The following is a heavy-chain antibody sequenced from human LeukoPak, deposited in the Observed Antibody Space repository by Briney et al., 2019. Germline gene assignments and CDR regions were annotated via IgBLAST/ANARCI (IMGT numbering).Heavy chain of an antibody. CDR2: ISGSGGST. V-gene: IGHV3-23*01. Sequence: QSGGSLRLSCAASGFTFSSYAMSWVRQAPGKGLEWVSAISGSGGSTYYADSVKGRFTISRDNSKNTLYLQMNSLRAEDTAVYYCAKDYDFWSGYYLSYYYYYMDVWGKGTTVTVSS. D-gene: IGHD3-3*01. CDR1: GFTFSSYA. J-gene: IGHJ6*03. CDR3: AKDYDFWSGYYLSYYYYYMDV.